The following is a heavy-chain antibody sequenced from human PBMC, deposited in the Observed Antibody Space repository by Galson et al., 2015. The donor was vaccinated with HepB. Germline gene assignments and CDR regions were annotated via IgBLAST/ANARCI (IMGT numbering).Heavy chain of an antibody. CDR3: ARARRYFDWIDAFDI. Sequence: TLSLTCTVSGGSISSADYYWIWIRQPPGKGLEWIGYIYYSGSTYYNPSLRSRVTISMDTSKNQFSLKVSSVTATDTAVYYCARARRYFDWIDAFDIWGQGTMVTVSS. CDR2: IYYSGST. V-gene: IGHV4-30-4*01. J-gene: IGHJ3*02. D-gene: IGHD3-9*01. CDR1: GGSISSADYY.